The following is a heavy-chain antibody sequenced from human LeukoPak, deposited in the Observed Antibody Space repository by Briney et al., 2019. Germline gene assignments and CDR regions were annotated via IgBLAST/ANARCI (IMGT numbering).Heavy chain of an antibody. Sequence: PGGSLRLSCAASGFSFSDYHMDWIRQAPGKGLEWVSHISSSGTTMYYADSVKGRFTISRDNSKNSLYLQMNSLRDEDTAVYYCVRATAVYYFDYWGQGTLVTVFS. CDR3: VRATAVYYFDY. CDR1: GFSFSDYH. D-gene: IGHD2-8*01. CDR2: ISSSGTTM. V-gene: IGHV3-11*01. J-gene: IGHJ4*02.